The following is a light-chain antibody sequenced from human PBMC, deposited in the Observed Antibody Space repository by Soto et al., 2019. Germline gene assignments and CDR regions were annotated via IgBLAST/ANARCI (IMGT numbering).Light chain of an antibody. CDR3: SSYAGIRTYV. V-gene: IGLV2-23*01. J-gene: IGLJ1*01. CDR1: SSDVGSYDF. Sequence: QSVLTQPASVSGSPGRSITISCTGTSSDVGSYDFVSWYQQHPGKAPKLLIYEGSKRPSGVSDRFSGSKSGNTASLTISGLQHEEEADHPCSSYAGIRTYVFGSGTKVTVL. CDR2: EGS.